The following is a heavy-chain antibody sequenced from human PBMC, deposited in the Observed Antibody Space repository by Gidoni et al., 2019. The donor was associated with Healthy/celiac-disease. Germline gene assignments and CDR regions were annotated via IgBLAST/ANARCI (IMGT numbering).Heavy chain of an antibody. CDR1: GGSISSSSYY. J-gene: IGHJ6*02. CDR2: IYYSGST. Sequence: QLQLQESGPGLVKPSETLSLTCTVSGGSISSSSYYWGWIRQPPGKGLEWIGSIYYSGSTYYNPSLKSRVTISVDTSKNQFSLKLSSVTAADTAVYYCARPLSPGLYYGMDVWGQGTTVTVSS. V-gene: IGHV4-39*01. CDR3: ARPLSPGLYYGMDV. D-gene: IGHD3-10*01.